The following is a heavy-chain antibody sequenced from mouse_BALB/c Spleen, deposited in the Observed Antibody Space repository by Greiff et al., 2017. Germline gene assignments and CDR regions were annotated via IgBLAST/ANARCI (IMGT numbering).Heavy chain of an antibody. CDR2: INSNGGST. J-gene: IGHJ1*01. D-gene: IGHD1-1*01. V-gene: IGHV5-6-2*01. Sequence: EVMLVESGGGLVKLGGSLKLSCAASGFTFSSYYMSWVRQTPEKRLELVAAINSNGGSTYYPDTVKGRFTISRDNAKNTLYLQMSSLKSEDTALYYCARHGINTVVTLYWYFDVWGAGTTVTVSS. CDR1: GFTFSSYY. CDR3: ARHGINTVVTLYWYFDV.